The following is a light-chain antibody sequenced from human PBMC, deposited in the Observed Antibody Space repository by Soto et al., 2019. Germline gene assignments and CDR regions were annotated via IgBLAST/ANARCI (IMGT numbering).Light chain of an antibody. J-gene: IGLJ1*01. CDR1: SSNIGSNT. CDR2: SNN. Sequence: QSVLTQPPSASETPGQRVTISCSGSSSNIGSNTVNWYQQLPGTAPKILIHSNNQRPSGVPDRFSGSKSGTSASLAISGLQSEDEADYYCAARDDSLNGYVFGTGTKLTVL. CDR3: AARDDSLNGYV. V-gene: IGLV1-44*01.